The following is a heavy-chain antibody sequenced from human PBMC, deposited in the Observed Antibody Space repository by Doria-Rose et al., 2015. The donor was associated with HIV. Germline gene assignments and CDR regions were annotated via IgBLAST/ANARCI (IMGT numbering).Heavy chain of an antibody. Sequence: QVTLKESGPVLVKPTETLTLTCTVSGVSLSSPGMGVSWIRQPPGKALEWLANIFSDDERSYNTSLKSRLTIAMGNSKSQVVLTMTDMDPVDTATYYCARIKSSRWYHKYYFDFWGQGTLVIVSA. D-gene: IGHD6-13*01. CDR1: GVSLSSPGMG. J-gene: IGHJ4*02. CDR3: ARIKSSRWYHKYYFDF. V-gene: IGHV2-26*01. CDR2: IFSDDER.